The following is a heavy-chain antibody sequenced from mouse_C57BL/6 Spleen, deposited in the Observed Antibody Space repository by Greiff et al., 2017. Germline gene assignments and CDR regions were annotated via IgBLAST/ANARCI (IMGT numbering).Heavy chain of an antibody. CDR1: GYTFTDYE. J-gene: IGHJ4*01. Sequence: QVQLQQSGAELVRPGASVTLSCKASGYTFTDYEMHWVKQTPVHGLEWIGAIDPETGGTAYNQKFKGKAILTADKSSSTAYMELRSLTSEDSAVYYCTRDSSGYGAMDDWGQGTSVTVSS. CDR2: IDPETGGT. V-gene: IGHV1-15*01. D-gene: IGHD3-2*02. CDR3: TRDSSGYGAMDD.